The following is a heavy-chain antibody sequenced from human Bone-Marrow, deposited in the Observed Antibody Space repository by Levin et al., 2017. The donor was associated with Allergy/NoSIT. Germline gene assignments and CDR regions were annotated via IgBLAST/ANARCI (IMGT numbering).Heavy chain of an antibody. Sequence: PGGSLRLSCEASGFTFSHYGMHWVRQAPGKGLEWVAVISYDGSNEYYADSVKGRFTVSRDNSRNTLYLQMSSLRPEDTAVYHCVKDLKYFDLKGWYFDIWGRGTRVAVSP. V-gene: IGHV3-30*18. CDR2: ISYDGSNE. D-gene: IGHD3-9*01. CDR1: GFTFSHYG. J-gene: IGHJ2*01. CDR3: VKDLKYFDLKGWYFDI.